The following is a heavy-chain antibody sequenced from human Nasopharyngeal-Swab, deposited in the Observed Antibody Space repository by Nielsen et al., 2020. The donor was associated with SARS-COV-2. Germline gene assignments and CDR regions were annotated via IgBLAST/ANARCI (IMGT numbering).Heavy chain of an antibody. CDR2: IYYSGST. CDR1: GGSISSSSYY. V-gene: IGHV4-39*01. CDR3: ARHDHTIVRAIDY. D-gene: IGHD3-3*01. J-gene: IGHJ4*02. Sequence: SETLSLTCTVSGGSISSSSYYWGWIRQPPGKGLEWIGSIYYSGSTYYNPSLKSRVTISVATSKTQFSLKRSSVTAADTAVYYCARHDHTIVRAIDYWGQGTLVTVSS.